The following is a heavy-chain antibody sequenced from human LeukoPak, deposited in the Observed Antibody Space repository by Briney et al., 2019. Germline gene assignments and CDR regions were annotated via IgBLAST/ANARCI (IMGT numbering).Heavy chain of an antibody. D-gene: IGHD4-11*01. J-gene: IGHJ6*02. CDR3: ARDRRPVDMTTVPNYRNYYGMDV. CDR1: GFAFSSYA. V-gene: IGHV4-31*02. CDR2: IYYSGST. Sequence: LRLSCAASGFAFSSYAMSWIRQHPGKGLEWIGYIYYSGSTYYNPSLKSRVTISVDTSKNQFSLKLSSVTAADTAVYYCARDRRPVDMTTVPNYRNYYGMDVWGQGTTVTVSS.